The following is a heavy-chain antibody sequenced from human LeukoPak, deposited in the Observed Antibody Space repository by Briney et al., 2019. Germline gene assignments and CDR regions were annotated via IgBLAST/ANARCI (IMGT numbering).Heavy chain of an antibody. J-gene: IGHJ5*02. CDR2: ISYDGSNK. CDR1: GFTFSSYG. Sequence: GGSLRLSCAASGFTFSSYGMHWVRQAPGKGLEWVAVISYDGSNKYYADSVKGRFTISRDNSKNTLYLQMNSLRAEDTAVYYCARDRSCSSTSCYGRNWFDPWGQGTLVTVSS. V-gene: IGHV3-30*03. D-gene: IGHD2-2*01. CDR3: ARDRSCSSTSCYGRNWFDP.